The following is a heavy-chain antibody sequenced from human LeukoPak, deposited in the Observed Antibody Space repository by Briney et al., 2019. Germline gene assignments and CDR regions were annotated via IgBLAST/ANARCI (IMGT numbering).Heavy chain of an antibody. Sequence: PSETLSLTCTVSGGSISSYYWSWIRQPPGKGLKWIGYIYHSGSTYYNPSLKSRVTISVDRSKNQFSLKLSSVTAADTAVYYCARVQPSIVVVPAAILAFDYWGQGTLVTVSS. J-gene: IGHJ4*02. CDR2: IYHSGST. D-gene: IGHD2-2*01. CDR3: ARVQPSIVVVPAAILAFDY. CDR1: GGSISSYY. V-gene: IGHV4-59*12.